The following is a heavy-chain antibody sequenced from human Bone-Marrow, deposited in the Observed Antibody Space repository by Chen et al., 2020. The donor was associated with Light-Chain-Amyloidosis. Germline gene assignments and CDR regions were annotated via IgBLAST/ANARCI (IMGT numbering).Heavy chain of an antibody. CDR2: IYPDDSVA. V-gene: IGHV5-51*01. J-gene: IGHJ4*02. D-gene: IGHD5-12*01. Sequence: EVQLEQSGPEVKKPGESLKISCKGSGYTFPNYWIGWVRQMHGKGLEWMGVIYPDDSVARYSPSFEVQVTISADKSITTAYLQWRSRKASDTAMYDCARRRDGYNFDYWGQGTLVTVSS. CDR3: ARRRDGYNFDY. CDR1: GYTFPNYW.